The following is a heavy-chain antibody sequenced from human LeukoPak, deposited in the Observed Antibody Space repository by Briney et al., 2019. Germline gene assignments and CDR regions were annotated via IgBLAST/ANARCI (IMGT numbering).Heavy chain of an antibody. D-gene: IGHD3-22*01. CDR3: ARAYYDSTGELYYMDV. CDR1: GGTLSSYA. CDR2: IIPIFGTA. V-gene: IGHV1-69*05. J-gene: IGHJ6*03. Sequence: SVKVSCKASGGTLSSYAISWVRQAPGQGLEWMGRIIPIFGTANYAQSFHGRVTITTDESTSTAYMELSSLRSEDTAVYYCARAYYDSTGELYYMDVWGKGTTVTVSS.